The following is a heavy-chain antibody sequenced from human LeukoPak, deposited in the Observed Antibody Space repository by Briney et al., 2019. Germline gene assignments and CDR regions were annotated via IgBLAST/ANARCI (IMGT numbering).Heavy chain of an antibody. CDR2: INPNSGGT. CDR1: GYTFTGYY. CDR3: ARDLGYCSSTSCFPFDY. Sequence: ASVTVSYKASGYTFTGYYMHWVRQAPGQGLEWMGWINPNSGGTNYAQKFQGRVTMTRDTSISTAYMELSGLRSDDTAVYYCARDLGYCSSTSCFPFDYWGQGTLVTVSS. J-gene: IGHJ4*02. V-gene: IGHV1-2*02. D-gene: IGHD2-2*01.